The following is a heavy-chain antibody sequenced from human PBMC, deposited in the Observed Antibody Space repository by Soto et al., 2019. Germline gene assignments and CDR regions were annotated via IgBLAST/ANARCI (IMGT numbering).Heavy chain of an antibody. CDR2: ISGRGDTA. J-gene: IGHJ4*02. Sequence: EVQLLESGGELVQPGGSLRLSCAASGFPFSAYVMTWVRRAPGRGLEWISAISGRGDTAYYAESVKGRFTISRDNSRNTLYLKMNNLTVEDTAVYSCAKARFDSRGTFFRVGFYDVWGRGTLVTVST. CDR1: GFPFSAYV. CDR3: AKARFDSRGTFFRVGFYDV. V-gene: IGHV3-23*01. D-gene: IGHD3-22*01.